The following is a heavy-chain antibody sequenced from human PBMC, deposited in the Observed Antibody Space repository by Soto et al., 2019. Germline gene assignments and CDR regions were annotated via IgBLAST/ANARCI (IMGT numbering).Heavy chain of an antibody. V-gene: IGHV4-30-2*01. CDR2: IYHSGST. Sequence: SETLSLTCAVSGGSISSGGYSWSWIRQPPGKGLEWIGYIYHSGSTYYNPSLKSRVTISVDRSKNQFSLKLSSVTATDTAVYYCARGGVDYYDSSGYYFPPYYFAYWGQGTLVTVSS. D-gene: IGHD3-22*01. CDR1: GGSISSGGYS. CDR3: ARGGVDYYDSSGYYFPPYYFAY. J-gene: IGHJ4*02.